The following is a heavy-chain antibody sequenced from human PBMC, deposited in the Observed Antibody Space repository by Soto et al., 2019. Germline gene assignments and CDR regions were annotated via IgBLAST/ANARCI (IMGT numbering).Heavy chain of an antibody. J-gene: IGHJ6*02. CDR2: IIPIFGTA. V-gene: IGHV1-69*01. CDR3: ATRGVGTYSYGMDV. CDR1: GGTFSSYA. D-gene: IGHD2-21*02. Sequence: QVQLVQSGAEVKKPGSSVKVSCKASGGTFSSYAISWVRQAPGQGLEWMGGIIPIFGTANYAQKFQGRVTITADESTSTAYMELSSLRSEDTAVYYCATRGVGTYSYGMDVWGQGTTVTVSS.